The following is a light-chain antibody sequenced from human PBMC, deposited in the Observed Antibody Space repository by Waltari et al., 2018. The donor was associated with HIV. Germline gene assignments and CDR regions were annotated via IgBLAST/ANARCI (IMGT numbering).Light chain of an antibody. Sequence: DMQMTQSPSSLSASVGDRVNATCRASQSIGDHLNWFQQRPGKAPTLLIFGASSLHSGVPTRFSGSGSGTDFTLTIHSLQPEDFATYWCQQSYTSSYTFGQGTRLEIK. V-gene: IGKV1-39*01. CDR3: QQSYTSSYT. CDR2: GAS. CDR1: QSIGDH. J-gene: IGKJ2*01.